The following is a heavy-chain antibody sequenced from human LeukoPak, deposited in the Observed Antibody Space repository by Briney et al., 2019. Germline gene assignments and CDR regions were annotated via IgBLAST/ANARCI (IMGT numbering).Heavy chain of an antibody. CDR3: ARPTNYGDYLDAFDI. D-gene: IGHD4-17*01. J-gene: IGHJ3*02. CDR2: IYYSGST. V-gene: IGHV4-39*01. CDR1: GGSISSSSYY. Sequence: SETLSLTCTVSGGSISSSSYYWGWIRQPPGKGLEWIGSIYYSGSTYYNPSLKGRVTISVDTSKNQFSLKLSSVTAADTAVYYCARPTNYGDYLDAFDIWGQGTMVTVSS.